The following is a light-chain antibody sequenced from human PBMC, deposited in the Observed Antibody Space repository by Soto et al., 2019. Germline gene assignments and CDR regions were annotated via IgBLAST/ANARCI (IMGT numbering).Light chain of an antibody. CDR3: QKYNNVPPAST. J-gene: IGKJ4*02. CDR1: QSVSSN. V-gene: IGKV3-15*01. Sequence: EIVMTQSPATLSVSLGDRATLSCRASQSVSSNLAWYQQKPGQAPRLLIYGASTRATGIPARFSGSGSGTEFTLTISSLQSEDVATYYCQKYNNVPPASTVGNGTKMEIK. CDR2: GAS.